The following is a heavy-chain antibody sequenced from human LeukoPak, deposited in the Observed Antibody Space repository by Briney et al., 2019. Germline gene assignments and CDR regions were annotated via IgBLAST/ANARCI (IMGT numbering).Heavy chain of an antibody. Sequence: THSLTYAISVDSVPHHYAAWKWIKQSPSRDVAWLGRTYCWSKWYTDYAVSVSGRLNINRHAYKHEFSLELHSVTREDARVYYCAGSSLRGSDAFDIWGQGTMVTVSS. V-gene: IGHV6-1*01. CDR3: AGSSLRGSDAFDI. D-gene: IGHD3-16*01. J-gene: IGHJ3*02. CDR2: TYCWSKWYT. CDR1: VDSVPHHYAA.